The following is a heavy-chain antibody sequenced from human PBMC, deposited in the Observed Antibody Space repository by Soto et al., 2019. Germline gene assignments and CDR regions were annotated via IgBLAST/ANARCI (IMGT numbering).Heavy chain of an antibody. CDR3: ARGLHYYDSGSHGFRFDP. Sequence: QVQLQESGPGLVKPSETLSLSCTVSGGSSSGYYWSWIRQPPGKGLEYIGYIYYTGNTNYNPSLKGRVTMSVDTSKNQFSLKLSSVTAADTAVYFCARGLHYYDSGSHGFRFDPWGQGTLVTVSS. J-gene: IGHJ5*02. D-gene: IGHD3-10*01. V-gene: IGHV4-59*08. CDR1: GGSSSGYY. CDR2: IYYTGNT.